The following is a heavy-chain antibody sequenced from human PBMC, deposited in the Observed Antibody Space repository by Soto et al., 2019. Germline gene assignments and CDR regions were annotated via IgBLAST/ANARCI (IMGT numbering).Heavy chain of an antibody. CDR3: AREDPFAEVTNEPHFDY. Sequence: EVQLLESGGDLVQPGGSLRLSCAASGFTFSSSAMSWVRQAPGKGLEWVSAISGGGGRTYYTDSVKGRFTISRDNSKKTLYLQMNSLRAEDTATYYCAREDPFAEVTNEPHFDYWVQGTLVTVSS. J-gene: IGHJ4*02. CDR2: ISGGGGRT. CDR1: GFTFSSSA. V-gene: IGHV3-23*01. D-gene: IGHD2-21*02.